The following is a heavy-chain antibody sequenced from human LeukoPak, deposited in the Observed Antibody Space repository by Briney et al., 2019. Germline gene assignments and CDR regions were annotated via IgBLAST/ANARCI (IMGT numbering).Heavy chain of an antibody. V-gene: IGHV3-23*01. J-gene: IGHJ4*02. D-gene: IGHD6-19*01. CDR2: LSGRGDST. CDR1: GFTFSSYE. CDR3: AKDQTVAGTYDS. Sequence: GESLRLSCAASGFTFSSYEMNWVRQAPGKGLEWVSTLSGRGDSTFYADSVKGRFTISRDKSENTLHLQMNSLRAEDTAIYYCAKDQTVAGTYDSWGRGTLVIVSS.